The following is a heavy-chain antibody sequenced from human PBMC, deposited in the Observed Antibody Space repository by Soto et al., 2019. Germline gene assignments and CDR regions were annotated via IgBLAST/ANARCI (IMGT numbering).Heavy chain of an antibody. Sequence: EVQLVESGGGLVKPGGSLRLSCAASEFTFSSYSMNWVRQAPGKGLEWVSSISSSSNYIDYADSVKGRFTISRDNAKNSLYLQMNRLRAEDTAVYYCARGSHYYDSSGYDKWDAFDIWGQGTMVTVSS. CDR2: ISSSSNYI. J-gene: IGHJ3*02. CDR1: EFTFSSYS. V-gene: IGHV3-21*01. CDR3: ARGSHYYDSSGYDKWDAFDI. D-gene: IGHD3-22*01.